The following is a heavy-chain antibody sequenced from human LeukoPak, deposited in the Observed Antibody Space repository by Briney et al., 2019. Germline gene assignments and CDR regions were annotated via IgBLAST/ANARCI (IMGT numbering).Heavy chain of an antibody. Sequence: SETLSLTCTVSGGSISSSSYYWGWIRQPPGKGLEWIGSIYYSGSTYYNPSLKSRVTISVDTSKNQFSLKLSSVTAADTAVYYCARQSVGAHYYFDYWGQGTLVTVSS. CDR3: ARQSVGAHYYFDY. J-gene: IGHJ4*02. V-gene: IGHV4-39*01. CDR1: GGSISSSSYY. D-gene: IGHD1-26*01. CDR2: IYYSGST.